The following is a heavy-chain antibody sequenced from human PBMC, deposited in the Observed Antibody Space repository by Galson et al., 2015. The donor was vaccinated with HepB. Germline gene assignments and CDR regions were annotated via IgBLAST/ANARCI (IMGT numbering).Heavy chain of an antibody. Sequence: SLRLSCAASGFSFSTTDMSWVRQAPGRGLEWASTITPRGDATYYGDPVRGRFTISRDNSRNTLYLQMTSLTAEDTALYSCVKNSGIYSPWGQGTLVTVSS. J-gene: IGHJ4*02. D-gene: IGHD3-10*01. V-gene: IGHV3-23*02. CDR2: ITPRGDAT. CDR1: GFSFSTTD. CDR3: VKNSGIYSP.